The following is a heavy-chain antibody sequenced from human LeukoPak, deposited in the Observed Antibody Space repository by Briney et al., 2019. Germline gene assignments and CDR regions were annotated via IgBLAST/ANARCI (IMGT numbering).Heavy chain of an antibody. Sequence: GASVRVSRKASGYTFTGYDMHWVRQAPGQGLEWMGWINPNSGDTNYAQKFQGRVTMTRDTSISTTYMELSGLRSDDTAVYYCAREPTGYGIDVWGQGTTVTVSS. D-gene: IGHD4-17*01. CDR1: GYTFTGYD. V-gene: IGHV1-2*02. CDR2: INPNSGDT. J-gene: IGHJ6*02. CDR3: AREPTGYGIDV.